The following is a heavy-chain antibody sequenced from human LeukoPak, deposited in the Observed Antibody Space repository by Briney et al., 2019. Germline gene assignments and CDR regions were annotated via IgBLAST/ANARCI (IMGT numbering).Heavy chain of an antibody. D-gene: IGHD3-22*01. CDR1: GFTFSSYG. CDR3: ARLHDSSGYIYGDFDY. V-gene: IGHV3-33*08. CDR2: IRYDGSNK. Sequence: PGGSLRLSCAASGFTFSSYGMHWVRQAPGKGLEWVAFIRYDGSNKYYADSVKGRFTISRDNSKNTLYLQMSSLRAEDTAVYYCARLHDSSGYIYGDFDYWGQGTLVTVSS. J-gene: IGHJ4*02.